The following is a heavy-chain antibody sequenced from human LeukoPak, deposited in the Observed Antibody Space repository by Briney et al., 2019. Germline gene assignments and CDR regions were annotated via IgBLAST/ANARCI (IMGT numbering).Heavy chain of an antibody. CDR1: GYTLTELS. V-gene: IGHV1-24*01. J-gene: IGHJ5*02. Sequence: GASVKVSCKVSGYTLTELSMHWVRQAPGKGLEWMGGFDPEDGETIYAQRFQGRVTMTEDTSTDTAYMELSSLRSEDTAVYYCATSRDIVVVPGDNWFDPWGQGTLVTVSS. CDR2: FDPEDGET. CDR3: ATSRDIVVVPGDNWFDP. D-gene: IGHD2-2*01.